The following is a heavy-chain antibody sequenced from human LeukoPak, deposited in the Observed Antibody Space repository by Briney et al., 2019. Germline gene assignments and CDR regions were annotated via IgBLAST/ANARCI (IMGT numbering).Heavy chain of an antibody. CDR2: IYYSGST. V-gene: IGHV4-59*08. Sequence: SETLSLTCTVSGGFISSYYWSWIRQPPGKGLEWIGYIYYSGSTNYNPSLKSRVTISADTSKNQFSLKLCSVTAADTAVYYCARAPTTMVRGVNTGWFDPWGQGTLVTVSS. J-gene: IGHJ5*02. D-gene: IGHD3-10*01. CDR1: GGFISSYY. CDR3: ARAPTTMVRGVNTGWFDP.